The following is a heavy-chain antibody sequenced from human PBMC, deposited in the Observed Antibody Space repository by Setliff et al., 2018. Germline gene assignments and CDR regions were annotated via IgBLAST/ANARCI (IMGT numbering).Heavy chain of an antibody. CDR1: GGSISSGGFY. D-gene: IGHD3-10*01. V-gene: IGHV4-61*09. CDR2: FHTGGAT. J-gene: IGHJ4*02. Sequence: SETLSLTCSVSGGSISSGGFYWSWIRQSAGRGLEWIGHFHTGGATDYNLSLKSRVTISLDSSKNQFSLRLSSVTAADAAVYFRARESATIGEFPLYYFDKWGQGIPVTVSS. CDR3: ARESATIGEFPLYYFDK.